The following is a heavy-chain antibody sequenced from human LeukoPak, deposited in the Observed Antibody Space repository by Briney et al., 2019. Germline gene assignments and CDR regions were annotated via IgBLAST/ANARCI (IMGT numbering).Heavy chain of an antibody. J-gene: IGHJ4*02. D-gene: IGHD5-18*01. CDR1: GFTVSSNY. Sequence: GSLRLSCAASGFTVSSNYMSWVRLPPGKGLEWIGYIYNSGSTKYNPALKSRVTVSVDTSKNQLSLKLSSVTAADTAVYYCARARPDTAMAVDYWGQGTLVTVSS. CDR3: ARARPDTAMAVDY. CDR2: IYNSGST. V-gene: IGHV4-59*02.